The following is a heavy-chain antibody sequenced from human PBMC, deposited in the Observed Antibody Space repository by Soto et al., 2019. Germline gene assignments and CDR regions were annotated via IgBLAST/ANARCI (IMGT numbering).Heavy chain of an antibody. CDR1: GFSFAGYA. Sequence: EVYLSESGGGLVQPGGSLRLSCAASGFSFAGYAVAWVRQAPGKGLEWVSTVSGGGGSTYYADSVKGRFTISRDNSGNTVYLQMNGLNAGDTALYYCAKTESFNGYYNAFDSWGQGTRVTVSS. CDR2: VSGGGGST. J-gene: IGHJ4*02. D-gene: IGHD3-9*01. V-gene: IGHV3-23*01. CDR3: AKTESFNGYYNAFDS.